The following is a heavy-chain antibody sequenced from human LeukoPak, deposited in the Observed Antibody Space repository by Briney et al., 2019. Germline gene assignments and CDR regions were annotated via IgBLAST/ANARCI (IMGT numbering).Heavy chain of an antibody. J-gene: IGHJ6*02. CDR1: GGTFSSYA. D-gene: IGHD3-22*01. Sequence: SVKVSCKASGGTFSSYAISWVRQAPGQGLEWMGRIIPILGIANYAQKFQGRVTITADKSTSTAYMELSSLRSEDTAVYYCARGFITMIVVGTRNYYYGMDVWGQGTTVTVSS. V-gene: IGHV1-69*04. CDR3: ARGFITMIVVGTRNYYYGMDV. CDR2: IIPILGIA.